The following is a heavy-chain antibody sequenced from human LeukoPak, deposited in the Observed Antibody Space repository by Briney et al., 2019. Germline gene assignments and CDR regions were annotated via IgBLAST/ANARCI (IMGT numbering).Heavy chain of an antibody. Sequence: SETLSLTCTVSGGSISSYYWSWIRQPPGKGLEWIGHTYYSGSTNYNPSLKSRVTISVDTSKNQFSLKLSSVTAADTAVYYCARGAGAAARPLGADAFDIWGQGTMVTVSS. CDR3: ARGAGAAARPLGADAFDI. CDR1: GGSISSYY. J-gene: IGHJ3*02. V-gene: IGHV4-59*01. CDR2: TYYSGST. D-gene: IGHD6-6*01.